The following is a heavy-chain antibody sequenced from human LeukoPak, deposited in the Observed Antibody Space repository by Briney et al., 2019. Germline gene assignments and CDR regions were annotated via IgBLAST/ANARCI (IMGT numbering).Heavy chain of an antibody. CDR1: GGSFSGYY. Sequence: SETLSLTCAVYGGSFSGYYWSWIRQPPGKGLEWIGEINHSGSTNYNPSLKSRVTISVDTSKNQFSLKLSSMTAADTAVYYCAQLRYYYFDYWGQGTLVTVSS. CDR3: AQLRYYYFDY. V-gene: IGHV4-34*01. J-gene: IGHJ4*02. D-gene: IGHD5-18*01. CDR2: INHSGST.